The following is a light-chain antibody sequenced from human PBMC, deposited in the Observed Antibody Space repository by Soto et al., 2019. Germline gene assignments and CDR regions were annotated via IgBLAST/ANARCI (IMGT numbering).Light chain of an antibody. CDR1: QSISSY. V-gene: IGKV1-5*03. J-gene: IGKJ1*01. Sequence: DSQMTQSPSSRSASVGERVTITCRASQSISSYLTWYQQKPGKAPKLLIYNASTLKSGVPSRFSGSGSGTEFTLTISSLQPDDFATYYCQHYNSYSEAFGQGTKVDIK. CDR3: QHYNSYSEA. CDR2: NAS.